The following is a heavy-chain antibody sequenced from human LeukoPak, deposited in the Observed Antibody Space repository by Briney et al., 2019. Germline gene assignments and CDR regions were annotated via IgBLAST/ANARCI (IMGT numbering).Heavy chain of an antibody. V-gene: IGHV3-66*01. Sequence: GGSLRLSCAASGLTISNNFMGWVRQAPGKGLEWVSLIYSGGSTYSADSVKSRFTISRDNSKNTLHLQMNSLRVEDTAVYYCARDTDYYGSGRHGYFDHWGQGTLVTVSS. CDR1: GLTISNNF. D-gene: IGHD3-10*01. J-gene: IGHJ1*01. CDR3: ARDTDYYGSGRHGYFDH. CDR2: IYSGGST.